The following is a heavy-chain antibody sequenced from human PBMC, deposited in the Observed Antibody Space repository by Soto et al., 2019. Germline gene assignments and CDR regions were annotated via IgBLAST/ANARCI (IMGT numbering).Heavy chain of an antibody. CDR3: ARHDGDGYDYVDY. V-gene: IGHV4-59*08. CDR1: GWSINTYY. Sequence: QVQLQESGPGLVKPSETLSLTCTVSGWSINTYYWSWIRQPPGKGLEWIGYIYYRANPNYNPSLKSRGTISQDTSKNQSSLKLSSVTAADTAVYYCARHDGDGYDYVDYWGQGTLVTVSS. J-gene: IGHJ4*02. D-gene: IGHD5-12*01. CDR2: IYYRANP.